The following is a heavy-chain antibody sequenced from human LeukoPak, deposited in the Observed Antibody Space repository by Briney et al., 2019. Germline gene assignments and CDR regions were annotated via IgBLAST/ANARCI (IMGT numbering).Heavy chain of an antibody. J-gene: IGHJ3*02. CDR3: ARAQGLRYAFDI. Sequence: SETLSLTCAVSGGSISSGGYSWSWIRQPPGKGLEWIGYIYHSGSTYYNPSLKSRVTISVDRSKNQFSLKLSSVTAADTAVYYCARAQGLRYAFDIWGQGTMVTVSS. CDR2: IYHSGST. D-gene: IGHD4-17*01. CDR1: GGSISSGGYS. V-gene: IGHV4-30-2*01.